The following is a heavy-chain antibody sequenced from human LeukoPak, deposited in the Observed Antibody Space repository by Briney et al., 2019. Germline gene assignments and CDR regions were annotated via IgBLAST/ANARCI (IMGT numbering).Heavy chain of an antibody. J-gene: IGHJ3*02. CDR3: VRVRCGSVRGGFDI. V-gene: IGHV3-30-3*01. D-gene: IGHD3-10*01. CDR2: ISYDGTKK. Sequence: GGSLRLSCAASGFTFSNYAVHYVRQPPGKGLEWVASISYDGTKKYYGDSVQGRFTISRDSPQNTLYLQMDSLGTEDTAVYHCVRVRCGSVRGGFDIWGQGTLVSVSS. CDR1: GFTFSNYA.